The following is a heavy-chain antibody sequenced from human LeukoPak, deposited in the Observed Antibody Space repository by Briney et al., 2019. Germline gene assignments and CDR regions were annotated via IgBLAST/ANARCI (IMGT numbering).Heavy chain of an antibody. CDR1: GGTFSNYA. Sequence: GASVKVSCKASGGTFSNYAISWVRQAPGQGLEWMGGIIPIFGTANYAQKFQGRVTITADDSPSPAYMELSSLSSEVTAVYYCSRENRYGYNYFDYWGQGTLVTVSS. CDR3: SRENRYGYNYFDY. CDR2: IIPIFGTA. D-gene: IGHD5-24*01. V-gene: IGHV1-69*13. J-gene: IGHJ4*02.